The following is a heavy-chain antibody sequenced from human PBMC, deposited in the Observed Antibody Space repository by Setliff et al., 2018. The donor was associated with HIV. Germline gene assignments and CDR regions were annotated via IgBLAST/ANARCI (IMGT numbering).Heavy chain of an antibody. D-gene: IGHD6-19*01. CDR1: GASISSYY. J-gene: IGHJ4*02. Sequence: SETLSLTCNVSGASISSYYWTWIRQSPGNRLEWLGYITDSGNTNYNPSLRRRVTISADTSKNQVSLKLSSVTAADTAVYYCARGRGAVAGYVDYWGQGTLVTVSS. V-gene: IGHV4-59*12. CDR2: ITDSGNT. CDR3: ARGRGAVAGYVDY.